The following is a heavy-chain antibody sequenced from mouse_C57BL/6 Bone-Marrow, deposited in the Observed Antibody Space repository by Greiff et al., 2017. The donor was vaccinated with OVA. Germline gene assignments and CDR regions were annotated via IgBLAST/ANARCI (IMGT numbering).Heavy chain of an antibody. CDR1: GFTFSSYA. CDR2: ISDGGSYT. CDR3: AREGGNYVHYYAMDY. J-gene: IGHJ4*01. Sequence: EVQLVESGGGLVKPGGSLKLSCAASGFTFSSYAMSWVRQTPEKRLGWVATISDGGSYTYYPDNVKGRFTSARDNAKNNLYLQMSHLKSEDTAMYYCAREGGNYVHYYAMDYWGQGTSVTVSS. D-gene: IGHD2-1*01. V-gene: IGHV5-4*01.